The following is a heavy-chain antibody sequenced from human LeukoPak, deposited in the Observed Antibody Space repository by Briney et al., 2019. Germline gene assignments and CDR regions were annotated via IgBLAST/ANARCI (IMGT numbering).Heavy chain of an antibody. V-gene: IGHV1-2*02. Sequence: GASVKVSCKASGYTFSDSYIHWVRQAPGQGLEWMGWVKPQSGATTYGQKFQGRVTVTRDTSSSTAYMELSSLRSEDTAVYYCATSRFYDSSGYYFGAEKNLDFWGQGTLVTVSS. J-gene: IGHJ4*02. CDR2: VKPQSGAT. D-gene: IGHD3-22*01. CDR1: GYTFSDSY. CDR3: ATSRFYDSSGYYFGAEKNLDF.